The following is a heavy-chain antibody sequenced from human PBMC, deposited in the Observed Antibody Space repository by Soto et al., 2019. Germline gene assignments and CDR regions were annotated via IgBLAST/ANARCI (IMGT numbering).Heavy chain of an antibody. CDR3: AGGYEGHYDFWRCDP. CDR1: GYTFTRYD. J-gene: IGHJ5*02. V-gene: IGHV1-8*01. CDR2: MNPNSGNT. D-gene: IGHD3-3*01. Sequence: QVQLVQSGAEVKKPGASVKVSCKASGYTFTRYDINWLRQATGQGREWRGWMNPNSGNTGYTQKFQGRVTMTSNTSISTAYMELSSLRSEDTAVYYCAGGYEGHYDFWRCDPWGKGTLATVSS.